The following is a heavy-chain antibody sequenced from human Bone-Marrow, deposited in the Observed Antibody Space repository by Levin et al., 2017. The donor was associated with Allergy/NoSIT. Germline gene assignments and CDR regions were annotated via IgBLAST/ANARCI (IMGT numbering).Heavy chain of an antibody. J-gene: IGHJ6*02. V-gene: IGHV1-24*01. CDR2: FDPEDGET. CDR1: GYTLTELS. CDR3: ATTHGCSSTSCYKGSPYYYYGMDV. D-gene: IGHD2-2*01. Sequence: ASVKVSCKVSGYTLTELSMHWVRQAPGKGLEWMGGFDPEDGETIYAQKFQGRVTMTEDTSTDTAYMELSSLRSEDTAVYYCATTHGCSSTSCYKGSPYYYYGMDVWGQGTTVTVSS.